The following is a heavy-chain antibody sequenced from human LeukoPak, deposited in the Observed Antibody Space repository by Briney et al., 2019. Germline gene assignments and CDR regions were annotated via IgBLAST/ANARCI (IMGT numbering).Heavy chain of an antibody. CDR1: GFTFNNYA. D-gene: IGHD3-10*01. CDR2: IRYDGSNK. V-gene: IGHV3-30*02. J-gene: IGHJ6*03. CDR3: AKDSVLLWFGELLGYMDV. Sequence: GGSLRLSCAASGFTFNNYAMHWVRQAPGKGLEWVAFIRYDGSNKYYADSVKGRFTISRDNSKNTLYLQMNSLRAEDTAVYYCAKDSVLLWFGELLGYMDVWGKGTTVTISS.